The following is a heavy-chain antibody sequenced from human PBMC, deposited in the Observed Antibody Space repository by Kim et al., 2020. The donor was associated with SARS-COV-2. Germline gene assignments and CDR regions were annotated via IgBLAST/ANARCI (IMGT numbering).Heavy chain of an antibody. D-gene: IGHD6-6*01. CDR3: AREWQLVLDN. CDR2: IIPVFGTV. CDR1: GDNFNAYV. Sequence: SVKVSCKASGDNFNAYVLTWVRQAPGQGLEWMGDIIPVFGTVNYAPKFQGRITITADESTNTAFMELSSLKSDDTAVYYCAREWQLVLDNWGQGPLVTV. V-gene: IGHV1-69*13. J-gene: IGHJ4*02.